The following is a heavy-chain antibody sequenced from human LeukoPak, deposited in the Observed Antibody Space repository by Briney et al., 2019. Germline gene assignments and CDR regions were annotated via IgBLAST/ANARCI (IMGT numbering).Heavy chain of an antibody. CDR3: ARNADYGDSNPFDY. Sequence: GGSLRLSCAASGFTFSDYYMSWIRQAPGKGLGWLAYITSISSAVYYADSVKGRFTISRDNAKNTLYLQMNSLRAEDTAVYYCARNADYGDSNPFDYWGQGTLVTVSS. CDR2: ITSISSAV. CDR1: GFTFSDYY. D-gene: IGHD4-17*01. V-gene: IGHV3-11*04. J-gene: IGHJ4*02.